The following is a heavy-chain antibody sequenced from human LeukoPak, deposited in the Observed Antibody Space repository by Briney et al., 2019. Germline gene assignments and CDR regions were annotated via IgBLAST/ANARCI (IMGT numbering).Heavy chain of an antibody. Sequence: GASVKVSCKASGYTFTGYYMHWVRQAPGQGLEWMGWINPNSGGTNYAQKFQGRVTMTRDASISTAYMELSRLKSDDTAVYYCARESEGGHIDYWGQGTLVTVSS. CDR2: INPNSGGT. CDR1: GYTFTGYY. D-gene: IGHD1-26*01. V-gene: IGHV1-2*02. CDR3: ARESEGGHIDY. J-gene: IGHJ4*02.